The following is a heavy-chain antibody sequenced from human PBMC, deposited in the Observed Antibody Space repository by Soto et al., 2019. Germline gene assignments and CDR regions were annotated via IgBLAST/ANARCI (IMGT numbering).Heavy chain of an antibody. CDR1: GYTFTDSY. D-gene: IGHD3-22*01. Sequence: GASVKVSCKASGYTFTDSYIHWVRQAPGQGLEWMGWINPNRGGTNYAQKFQGWVTMTRDTFSSTAYMELSRLKSDDTAVYFCARGKFYDSTGYYLDYWGQGTLVTVSS. V-gene: IGHV1-2*04. CDR2: INPNRGGT. CDR3: ARGKFYDSTGYYLDY. J-gene: IGHJ4*02.